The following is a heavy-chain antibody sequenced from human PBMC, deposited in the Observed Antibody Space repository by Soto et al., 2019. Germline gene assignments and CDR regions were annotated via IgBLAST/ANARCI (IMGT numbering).Heavy chain of an antibody. V-gene: IGHV3-33*01. D-gene: IGHD2-2*02. CDR1: GFTFSNYA. CDR3: ARDPYTHCSSSTSCYTTYYYYYGMDL. Sequence: QVQLVESGGGVVQPGRSLRLSCAASGFTFSNYAIHWVRQAPGKGLEWVALIWYDGSNKYYADSVKGRFTISRDNSKNTLYLQMNSLRAEDTAVYFCARDPYTHCSSSTSCYTTYYYYYGMDLWGQGTTVTVSS. J-gene: IGHJ6*02. CDR2: IWYDGSNK.